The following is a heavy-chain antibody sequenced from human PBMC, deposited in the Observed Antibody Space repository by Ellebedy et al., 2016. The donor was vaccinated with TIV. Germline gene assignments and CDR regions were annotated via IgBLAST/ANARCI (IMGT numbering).Heavy chain of an antibody. V-gene: IGHV4-34*01. CDR3: AREGLAAAGRKDIPQPYGHKGFDY. CDR2: INHSGST. D-gene: IGHD6-13*01. J-gene: IGHJ4*02. CDR1: AGSSSGYY. Sequence: MPSETLSLTCAVYAGSSSGYYWSWIRQPPGNGLEWIGEINHSGSTNYNPSLKSRVTISVDTSKNQSSLKLSSVTAADTAVYYCAREGLAAAGRKDIPQPYGHKGFDYWGQGTLVTVSP.